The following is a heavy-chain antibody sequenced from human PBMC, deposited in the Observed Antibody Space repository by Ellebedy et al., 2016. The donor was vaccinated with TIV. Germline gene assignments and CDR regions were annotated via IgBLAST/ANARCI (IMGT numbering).Heavy chain of an antibody. CDR3: AGTKMWGGFRYSFYGMDV. Sequence: MPSETLSLTCTVSGGSISSYYWSWIRQPPGKGLEWIGYIYYRGGTNYNPSLKSRVTISLDTSKNQFSLKLRSVTAADTAVYYCAGTKMWGGFRYSFYGMDVWGQGTTVTVSS. CDR1: GGSISSYY. V-gene: IGHV4-59*01. D-gene: IGHD2-21*01. CDR2: IYYRGGT. J-gene: IGHJ6*02.